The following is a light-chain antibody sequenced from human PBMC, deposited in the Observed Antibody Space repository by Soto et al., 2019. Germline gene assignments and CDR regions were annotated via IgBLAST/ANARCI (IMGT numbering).Light chain of an antibody. CDR2: ATF. CDR1: FTISGY. CDR3: QQSYSTPVT. V-gene: IGKV1-39*01. J-gene: IGKJ5*01. Sequence: DVQMTQSPASLSASVGDRVSITCRTSFTISGYLNWWQQKPGKAPNLLIYATFKLRSGVPARFSGTVSGAEFTLTITNVQPEDFATYYCQQSYSTPVTFGPGTRL.